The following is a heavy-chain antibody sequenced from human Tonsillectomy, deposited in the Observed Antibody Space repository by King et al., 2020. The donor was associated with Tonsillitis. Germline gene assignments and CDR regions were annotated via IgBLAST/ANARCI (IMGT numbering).Heavy chain of an antibody. V-gene: IGHV3-64D*06. D-gene: IGHD1-7*01. Sequence: VQLVESGGGLVQPGGSLRLSCSASGFTFSMYAMHWVRQAPGKGLEYVSGIRNNGGNTYYADSVKDRFTISRDNSKNTLYLQMTSLRLEDTAVYYCVKDRMTNWDSRDPDFYFDYWGQGTLVTGSS. CDR1: GFTFSMYA. CDR3: VKDRMTNWDSRDPDFYFDY. CDR2: IRNNGGNT. J-gene: IGHJ4*02.